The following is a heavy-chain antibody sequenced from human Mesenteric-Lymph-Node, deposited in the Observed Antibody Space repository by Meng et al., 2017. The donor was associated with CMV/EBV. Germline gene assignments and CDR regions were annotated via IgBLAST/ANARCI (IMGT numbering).Heavy chain of an antibody. CDR2: MYYSGST. J-gene: IGHJ5*02. Sequence: SETLSLTCTVSGGSISAYYWSWIRQLPGKGLEWIGYMYYSGSTNYNPSLKSRVTISVDTSKNQFSLKLSSVTAADTAVYYCARHDNSGTYPLDPWGQGTLVTVSS. CDR1: GGSISAYY. D-gene: IGHD3-10*01. V-gene: IGHV4-59*01. CDR3: ARHDNSGTYPLDP.